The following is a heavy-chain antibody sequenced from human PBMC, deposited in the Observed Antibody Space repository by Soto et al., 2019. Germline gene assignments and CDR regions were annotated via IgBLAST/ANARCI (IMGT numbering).Heavy chain of an antibody. J-gene: IGHJ6*02. CDR1: GGTFSSYA. D-gene: IGHD2-21*02. CDR3: AGCRGVTADYYYYGMDV. CDR2: IIPIFGTA. V-gene: IGHV1-69*01. Sequence: QVQLVQSGAEVKKPGSSVKVSCKASGGTFSSYAISWVRQAPGQGLEWMGGIIPIFGTANYAQKFQGRVTITADESTSTAYMELSSLRSEDTAVYYCAGCRGVTADYYYYGMDVWGQGTTVTVSS.